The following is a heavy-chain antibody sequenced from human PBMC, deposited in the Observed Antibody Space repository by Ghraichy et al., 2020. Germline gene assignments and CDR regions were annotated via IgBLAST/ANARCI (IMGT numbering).Heavy chain of an antibody. V-gene: IGHV3-23*01. D-gene: IGHD6-19*01. J-gene: IGHJ4*02. CDR3: ATDSMVLRSGWYRSKTNYFDY. CDR2: ISGSGGST. CDR1: GFTFSSYA. Sequence: GGSLRLSCAASGFTFSSYAMSWVRQAPGKGLEWVSAISGSGGSTYYADSVKGRFTISRDNSKNTLYLQMNSLIAEDTAVYYCATDSMVLRSGWYRSKTNYFDYWGQGTLVTVSS.